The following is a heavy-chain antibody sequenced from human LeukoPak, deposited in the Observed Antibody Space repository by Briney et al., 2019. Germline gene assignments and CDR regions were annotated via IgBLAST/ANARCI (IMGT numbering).Heavy chain of an antibody. CDR3: ARRLMPVPAGGNNWFDP. V-gene: IGHV1-2*02. CDR1: GYRFTDYY. J-gene: IGHJ5*02. D-gene: IGHD2-2*01. CDR2: INPNSGGT. Sequence: GASVKVSCKASGYRFTDYYIHWVRQAPGQGLEWMGWINPNSGGTIYGQKFQGRVTMTRDTSITTAYMDLSRLRSDDTAVYYCARRLMPVPAGGNNWFDPWGQGTLVTVSS.